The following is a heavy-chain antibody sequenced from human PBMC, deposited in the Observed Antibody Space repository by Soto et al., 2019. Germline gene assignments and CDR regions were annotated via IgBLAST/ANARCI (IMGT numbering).Heavy chain of an antibody. D-gene: IGHD3-3*01. Sequence: SETLSLTCAVSGGAISSYYWSWSRQPPGKGLEGVGYSFYSGSTNYNPSLKGRVPISIDTSKTQFSLKLSSVTAAHPPLYYCARGYDRAAPPYFDSWGQGTPVPVSS. V-gene: IGHV4-59*01. CDR3: ARGYDRAAPPYFDS. CDR1: GGAISSYY. J-gene: IGHJ4*02. CDR2: SFYSGST.